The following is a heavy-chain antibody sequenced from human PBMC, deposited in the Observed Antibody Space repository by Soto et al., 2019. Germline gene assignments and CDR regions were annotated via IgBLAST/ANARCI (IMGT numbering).Heavy chain of an antibody. CDR1: GFTFSSYA. CDR2: ISGSGGST. D-gene: IGHD3-22*01. Sequence: GGSLRLSCAASGFTFSSYAMSWVRQAPGKGLEWVSAISGSGGSTYYADSVKGRFTISRDNSKNTLYLQMNSLRAEDTAVYYCAKGGSYYDSSGYYYSHYWGQGTLVTVSS. CDR3: AKGGSYYDSSGYYYSHY. J-gene: IGHJ4*02. V-gene: IGHV3-23*01.